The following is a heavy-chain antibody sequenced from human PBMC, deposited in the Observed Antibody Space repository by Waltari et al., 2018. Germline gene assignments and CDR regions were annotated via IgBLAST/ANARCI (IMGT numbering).Heavy chain of an antibody. Sequence: QVQLVQSGAEVKKPGSSVKVSCKASGGTFSSYAISWVRQAPGQGLEWMGRIIPIFGTANYAQKFQGRVTITADKSTSTAYMELSSLRSEDTAVYYCVGYCSGGSCPRGSWFDPWGQGTLVTVSS. CDR3: VGYCSGGSCPRGSWFDP. J-gene: IGHJ5*02. CDR1: GGTFSSYA. CDR2: IIPIFGTA. V-gene: IGHV1-69*08. D-gene: IGHD2-15*01.